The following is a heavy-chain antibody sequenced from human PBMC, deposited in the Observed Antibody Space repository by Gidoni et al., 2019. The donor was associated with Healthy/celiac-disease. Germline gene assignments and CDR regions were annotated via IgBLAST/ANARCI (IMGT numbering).Heavy chain of an antibody. CDR1: GFTFGDYA. Sequence: EVQLVESGGGLVKPGRSLRLSCTASGFTFGDYAMSWFRQAPGKGLEWVGFIRSKAYGGTTEYAASVKGRFTISRDDSKSIAYLQMNSLKTEDTAVYYCTRVYGSGYPVDYWGQGTLVTVSS. CDR2: IRSKAYGGTT. CDR3: TRVYGSGYPVDY. D-gene: IGHD3-10*01. J-gene: IGHJ4*02. V-gene: IGHV3-49*05.